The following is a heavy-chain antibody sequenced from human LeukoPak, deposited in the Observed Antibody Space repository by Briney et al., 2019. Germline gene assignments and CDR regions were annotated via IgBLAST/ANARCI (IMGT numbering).Heavy chain of an antibody. V-gene: IGHV1-8*01. D-gene: IGHD6-19*01. CDR3: ARANRGIAVAGTNYYYYMDV. CDR1: GYTFTSYD. CDR2: MNPNSGNT. J-gene: IGHJ6*03. Sequence: ASVKVSCKASGYTFTSYDINWVRQATGQGLEWMGWMNPNSGNTGYAQQFQGRVTMTRNTSISTAYMELSSLRSEDTAVYYCARANRGIAVAGTNYYYYMDVWGKGTTVTVSS.